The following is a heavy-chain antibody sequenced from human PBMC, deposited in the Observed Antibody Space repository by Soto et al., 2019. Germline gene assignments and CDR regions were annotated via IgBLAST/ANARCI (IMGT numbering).Heavy chain of an antibody. V-gene: IGHV3-7*05. CDR2: IKQDGSDK. Sequence: GGSLRLSCAASGFDFSNFWMSWVRQAPGKGLEWVANIKQDGSDKDYVDSVKGRFTISRDNAKNSLSLQMDTLRAEDTAVYYCARDYQGRDCGGGSCHSTFYYYAMDVWGQGTTVTVSS. J-gene: IGHJ6*02. CDR1: GFDFSNFW. CDR3: ARDYQGRDCGGGSCHSTFYYYAMDV. D-gene: IGHD2-15*01.